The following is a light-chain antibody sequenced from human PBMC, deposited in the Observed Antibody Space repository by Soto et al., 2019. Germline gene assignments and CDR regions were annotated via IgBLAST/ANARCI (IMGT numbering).Light chain of an antibody. CDR1: QGIANY. V-gene: IGKV1-27*01. CDR3: QKDSSAPWT. J-gene: IGKJ1*01. CDR2: AAS. Sequence: DIQMTQSPSSLSSSVGDRVTISCRASQGIANYLAWYQQKPGKVPALLIYAASTLHSGVPSRFSGSGSGTDFTLTISSLQPEDVASYYCQKDSSAPWTFGQGTKVEIK.